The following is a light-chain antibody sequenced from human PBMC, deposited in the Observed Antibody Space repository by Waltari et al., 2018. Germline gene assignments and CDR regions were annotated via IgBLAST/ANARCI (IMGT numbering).Light chain of an antibody. CDR1: TRAVGTYNL. CDR2: DVN. CDR3: CSYAGSAISV. J-gene: IGLJ3*02. Sequence: QSALTQTATVSGFPGQSLTISCTGTTRAVGTYNLVSWYQQHPGKAPTLIIYDVNKRPSGVSNRFSGSKSGNTASLTISGLQAADEADYYCCSYAGSAISVFGGGTKVTVL. V-gene: IGLV2-23*02.